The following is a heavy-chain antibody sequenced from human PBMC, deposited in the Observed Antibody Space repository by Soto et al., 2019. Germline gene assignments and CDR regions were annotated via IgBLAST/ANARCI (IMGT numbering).Heavy chain of an antibody. J-gene: IGHJ4*02. CDR1: GGSISSGGYY. CDR2: MYYSGST. V-gene: IGHV4-31*03. D-gene: IGHD3-3*01. CDR3: ARDQGGYWEGSGYPRGFDY. Sequence: QVQLQASGPGLVKPSQTLSLTCTVSGGSISSGGYYWSWIRQRPGKGLEWIGYMYYSGSTYYNPSPKSRATSSVDTSKNQRALKLSAVTAADTAVYYCARDQGGYWEGSGYPRGFDYWGQGTLVTVSS.